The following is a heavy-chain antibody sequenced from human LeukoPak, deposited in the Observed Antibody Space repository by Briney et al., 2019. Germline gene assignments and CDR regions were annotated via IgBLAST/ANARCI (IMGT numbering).Heavy chain of an antibody. Sequence: GGSLRLSCAASGFTFSSYAMHWVRQAPGKGLEWVAVISYDGINKYYADSVKGRFTISRDNSKNTLYPQMNSLRAEDTAVYYCARSDPYYYDSSVFDYWGQGTLVTVSS. CDR2: ISYDGINK. J-gene: IGHJ4*02. V-gene: IGHV3-30-3*01. CDR3: ARSDPYYYDSSVFDY. D-gene: IGHD3-22*01. CDR1: GFTFSSYA.